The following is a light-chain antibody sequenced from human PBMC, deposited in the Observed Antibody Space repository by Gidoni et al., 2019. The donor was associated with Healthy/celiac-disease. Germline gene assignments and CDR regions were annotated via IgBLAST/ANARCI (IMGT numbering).Light chain of an antibody. V-gene: IGKV3-20*01. Sequence: IVLTQSPGTLSLSPGERATLSCRASQSVSSSYLAWYQQKPGQAPRLLIYGASSRATGIPDRFSGRGSGTDFTLTISRLEPEDFAVYYCQQYGSSHFFGPGTKVDIK. CDR1: QSVSSSY. CDR3: QQYGSSHF. CDR2: GAS. J-gene: IGKJ3*01.